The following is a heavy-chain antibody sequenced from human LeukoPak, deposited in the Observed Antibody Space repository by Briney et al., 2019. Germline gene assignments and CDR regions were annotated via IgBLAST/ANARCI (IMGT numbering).Heavy chain of an antibody. CDR2: INPNSGGT. CDR3: ARGSSIAARVAFDI. Sequence: GASVKVSCKASGYTFTGYYMHWVRQAPGQGLEWMGWINPNSGGTNYAQKFQGRVTMTRDTSIGTAYMELSRLRSDDTAVYYCARGSSIAARVAFDIWGQGTMVTVSS. J-gene: IGHJ3*02. CDR1: GYTFTGYY. D-gene: IGHD6-6*01. V-gene: IGHV1-2*02.